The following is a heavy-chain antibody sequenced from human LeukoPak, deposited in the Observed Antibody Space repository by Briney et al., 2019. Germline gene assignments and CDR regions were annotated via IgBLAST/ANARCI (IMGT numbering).Heavy chain of an antibody. V-gene: IGHV3-15*01. CDR2: IKSKTDGGTT. CDR1: GFTFSNAW. J-gene: IGHJ4*02. Sequence: NPGGSLRLSCAASGFTFSNAWMSWVRQAPGKGLEWVGRIKSKTDGGTTDYAAPVKGRFTISRDDSKNTLYLQMNSLKTEDTAVYYCTSSIMITFGGVIEMGYWGQGTLVTVSS. CDR3: TSSIMITFGGVIEMGY. D-gene: IGHD3-16*02.